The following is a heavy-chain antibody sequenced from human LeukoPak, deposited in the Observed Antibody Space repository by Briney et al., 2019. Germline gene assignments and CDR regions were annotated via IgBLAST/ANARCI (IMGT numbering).Heavy chain of an antibody. J-gene: IGHJ4*02. CDR2: INSDGSST. CDR1: GFTFSSYW. CDR3: ARDLGYCSTTSCPFDY. V-gene: IGHV3-74*01. Sequence: TGGSLRLSCAASGFTFSSYWMHWVRQAPGKGLVWVSRINSDGSSTSYADSVKGRFTISRDNAKNSLYLQMNSLRAEDTAVYYCARDLGYCSTTSCPFDYWGQGTLVTVSS. D-gene: IGHD2-2*01.